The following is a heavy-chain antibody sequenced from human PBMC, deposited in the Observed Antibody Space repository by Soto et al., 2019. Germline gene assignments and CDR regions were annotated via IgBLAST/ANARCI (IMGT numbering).Heavy chain of an antibody. J-gene: IGHJ4*02. CDR1: GGSISSGGYY. Sequence: QLQLQESGSGLVKPSQTLSLTCAVSGGSISSGGYYWSWLRQPPGKGLEWIGFIYHGVSTHYHPSLKSRVTISVDRAKNQFSLKLTSVTAAYTAVYYCARVPDYWGQGILVTVST. V-gene: IGHV4-30-2*01. CDR3: ARVPDY. CDR2: IYHGVST.